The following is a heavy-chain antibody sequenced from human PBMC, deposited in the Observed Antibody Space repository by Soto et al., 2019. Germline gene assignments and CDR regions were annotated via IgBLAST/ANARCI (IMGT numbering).Heavy chain of an antibody. CDR2: ISYDGSNK. D-gene: IGHD1-26*01. CDR1: GFTFSSYA. V-gene: IGHV3-30*18. Sequence: PGGSLGLSCAASGFTFSSYAMHWVRQAPGKGLEWVAVISYDGSNKYYADSVKGRFTISRDNSKNTLYLQINSLRAEDTAVYYCAKVRWEPPYGMDVWGQGTTVTVSS. CDR3: AKVRWEPPYGMDV. J-gene: IGHJ6*02.